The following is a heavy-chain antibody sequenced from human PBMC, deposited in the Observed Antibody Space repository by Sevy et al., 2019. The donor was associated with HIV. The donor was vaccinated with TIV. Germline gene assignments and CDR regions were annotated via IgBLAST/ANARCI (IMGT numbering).Heavy chain of an antibody. CDR2: INSHGTIT. J-gene: IGHJ6*02. Sequence: GGSLRLSCAVSGFTFSSHWMFWVRQAPGKGLVWVSHINSHGTITNYADSVNGRFAISRDNTKNTIYLQMNSLRAEDTAVYYCARGQLLQFLEWPSYGLDVWGQGTTVTVSS. CDR1: GFTFSSHW. CDR3: ARGQLLQFLEWPSYGLDV. D-gene: IGHD3-3*01. V-gene: IGHV3-74*01.